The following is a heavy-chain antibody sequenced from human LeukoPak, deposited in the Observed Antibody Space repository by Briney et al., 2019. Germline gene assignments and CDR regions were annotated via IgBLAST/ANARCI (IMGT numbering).Heavy chain of an antibody. CDR3: AKDRWYTAMGLFDY. D-gene: IGHD5-18*01. Sequence: QPGRSLRLSCAASGFTFSSYGMHWVRQAPGRGLEWVAVISYDGSNKYYADSVKGRFTISRDNSKNTLYLQMNSLRAEDTAVYYCAKDRWYTAMGLFDYWGQGTLVTVSS. V-gene: IGHV3-30*18. CDR1: GFTFSSYG. J-gene: IGHJ4*02. CDR2: ISYDGSNK.